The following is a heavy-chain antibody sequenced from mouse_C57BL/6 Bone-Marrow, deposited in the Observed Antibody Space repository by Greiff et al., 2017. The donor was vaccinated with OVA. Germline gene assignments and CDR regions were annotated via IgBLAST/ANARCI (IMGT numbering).Heavy chain of an antibody. V-gene: IGHV5-17*01. CDR2: ISSGSSTI. Sequence: DVKLVESGGGLVKPGGSLKLSCAASGFTFSDYGMHWVRQAPEKGLEWVAYISSGSSTIYYADTVKGRFTISRDNAKNTLFLQMTSLRSEDTAMYYCARQLGRGRAWFAYWGQGTLVTVSA. D-gene: IGHD4-1*01. J-gene: IGHJ3*01. CDR3: ARQLGRGRAWFAY. CDR1: GFTFSDYG.